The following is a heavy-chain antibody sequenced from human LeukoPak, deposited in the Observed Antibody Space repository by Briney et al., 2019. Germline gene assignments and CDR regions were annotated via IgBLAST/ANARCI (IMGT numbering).Heavy chain of an antibody. Sequence: GGPLRLSCAASGVTVSDTAMHWVRQAPGKGLEWVSSISSSSYIYYADSVKGRFTISRDNAKNSLYLQMNSLRAEDTAVYYCARELDGYNSAYWGQGTLVTVSS. CDR1: GVTVSDTA. CDR3: ARELDGYNSAY. V-gene: IGHV3-69-1*01. D-gene: IGHD5-24*01. J-gene: IGHJ4*02. CDR2: ISSSSYI.